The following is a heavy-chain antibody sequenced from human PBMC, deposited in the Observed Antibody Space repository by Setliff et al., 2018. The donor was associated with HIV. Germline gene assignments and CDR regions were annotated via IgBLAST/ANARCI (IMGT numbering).Heavy chain of an antibody. J-gene: IGHJ4*02. CDR1: GGFFSGYY. CDR2: IYNSAST. D-gene: IGHD3-3*01. CDR3: ARTSYNFWGGPDS. V-gene: IGHV4-59*10. Sequence: NPSETLSLTCAVYGGFFSGYYWVWIRQPPGKGLQWIGSIYNSASTYYSPSLKRRVIMSVDTSKNRFSLRLSSVSAADTAVYYCARTSYNFWGGPDSWGQGTLVTVSS.